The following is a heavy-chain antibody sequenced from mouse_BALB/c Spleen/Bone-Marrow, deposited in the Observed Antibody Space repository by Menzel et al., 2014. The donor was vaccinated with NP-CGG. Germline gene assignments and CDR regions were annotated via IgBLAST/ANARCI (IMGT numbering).Heavy chain of an antibody. CDR1: GYTFTSYW. V-gene: IGHV1-69*02. Sequence: QVQLQQSGAELVKPGASVKLSCKASGYTFTSYWLHWVKQRPGQGLEWIGEIDPSDSYTNYNQKFKGKATLTVDKSSSTAYMQLSSLASEDSAVYYCATARATSYAMDYWGQGTSVTLSS. J-gene: IGHJ4*01. CDR3: ATARATSYAMDY. D-gene: IGHD3-1*01. CDR2: IDPSDSYT.